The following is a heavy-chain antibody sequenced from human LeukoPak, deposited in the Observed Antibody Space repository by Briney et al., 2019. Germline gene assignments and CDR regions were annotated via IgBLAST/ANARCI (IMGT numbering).Heavy chain of an antibody. CDR3: ARASGWYERGPDYYYYYMYV. CDR1: GFTFSSYS. V-gene: IGHV3-21*01. Sequence: GGSLRLSCAASGFTFSSYSVNWVRQAPGKGLEWVSSISSSSSYIYYVDAVKGRFTISRDNAKHSLYLQMNSLRAEDTAVYYCARASGWYERGPDYYYYYMYVWGKGTTVIVSS. D-gene: IGHD6-19*01. CDR2: ISSSSSYI. J-gene: IGHJ6*03.